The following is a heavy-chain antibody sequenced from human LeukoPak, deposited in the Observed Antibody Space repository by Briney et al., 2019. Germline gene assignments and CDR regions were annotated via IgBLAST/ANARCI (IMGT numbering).Heavy chain of an antibody. D-gene: IGHD3-16*02. CDR3: ARDFELSH. J-gene: IGHJ4*02. V-gene: IGHV3-74*01. CDR1: GFTFSTYW. Sequence: GGSLRLSCVASGFTFSTYWMHWVRQAPGKGLVWVSRISRDGSAISYADSVKGRFTISRDNAKNTLYLQMNSLRAEDTAVYYCARDFELSHWGQGTLVTVSS. CDR2: ISRDGSAI.